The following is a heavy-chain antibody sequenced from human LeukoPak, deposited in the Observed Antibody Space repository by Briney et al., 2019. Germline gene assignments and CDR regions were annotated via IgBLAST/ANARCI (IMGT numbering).Heavy chain of an antibody. CDR3: ARQTGSGLFILP. CDR1: GVSISSSNSY. Sequence: PSETLSLTCTVSGVSISSSNSYWGWLRQPPGKGLEWIGSIYYSGNTYYNASLKSQVSISIDTSKNQFSLRLTSVTAADTAVYYCARQTGSGLFILPGGQGTLVTVPS. CDR2: IYYSGNT. D-gene: IGHD3/OR15-3a*01. J-gene: IGHJ4*02. V-gene: IGHV4-39*01.